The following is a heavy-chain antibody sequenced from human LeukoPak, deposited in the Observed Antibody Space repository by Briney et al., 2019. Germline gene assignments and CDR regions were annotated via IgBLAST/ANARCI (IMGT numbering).Heavy chain of an antibody. CDR1: GFTFDDYG. J-gene: IGHJ4*02. CDR2: INWNRGST. CDR3: ARGRDGQDVFEFDY. D-gene: IGHD5-24*01. V-gene: IGHV3-20*04. Sequence: GGSLRLSCAASGFTFDDYGMSWVRQAPGKWLEWVSGINWNRGSTGYADSLKGRFTISRDNAKNSMYLQMNSLRAEDTALYYCARGRDGQDVFEFDYWGQGTLVTVSS.